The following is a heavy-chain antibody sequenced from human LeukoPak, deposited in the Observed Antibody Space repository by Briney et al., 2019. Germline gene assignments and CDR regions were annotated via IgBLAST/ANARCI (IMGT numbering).Heavy chain of an antibody. CDR3: ARQWGGYCTKGVIQSNLFHP. CDR2: IYSGST. D-gene: IGHD2-8*01. J-gene: IGHJ5*02. V-gene: IGHV4-31*03. Sequence: SETLSLTCTVSGGSISSGGYYWSWIRQHPGKGLEWIGYIYSGSTYYNPSLKSRVTISVDTSKNQFSLKLSSVTAADTAVYYSARQWGGYCTKGVIQSNLFHPWGQGTLVTVSS. CDR1: GGSISSGGYY.